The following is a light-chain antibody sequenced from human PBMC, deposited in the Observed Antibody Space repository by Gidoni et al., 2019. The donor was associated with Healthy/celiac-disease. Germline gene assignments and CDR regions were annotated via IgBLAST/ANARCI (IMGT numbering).Light chain of an antibody. CDR1: QSVSSSY. J-gene: IGKJ2*01. Sequence: EMVLTQSPGTLSLSPGEGATLSCRASQSVSSSYLAWYQQKPGQAPRLLIYGASSRATGIPDRFSGSGSGTDFTLTISILEPEDFAVYYCQQYGSSPQTFGQGTKLEIK. CDR3: QQYGSSPQT. V-gene: IGKV3-20*01. CDR2: GAS.